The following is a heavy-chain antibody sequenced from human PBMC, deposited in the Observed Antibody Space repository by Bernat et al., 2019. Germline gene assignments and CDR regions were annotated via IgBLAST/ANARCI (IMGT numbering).Heavy chain of an antibody. CDR2: IYPGDSDT. V-gene: IGHV5-51*01. Sequence: EVQLVQSGAEVKKPGESLKISCKGSGYSFTSYWIGWVRQMPGKGLEWMGIIYPGDSDTRYSPSFQGQVTSSADKSISTAYLLWSSLKASDTAMYYWAGQYYDFWSGYYTGTDAFDIWGQGTMVTVSS. D-gene: IGHD3-3*01. CDR3: AGQYYDFWSGYYTGTDAFDI. J-gene: IGHJ3*02. CDR1: GYSFTSYW.